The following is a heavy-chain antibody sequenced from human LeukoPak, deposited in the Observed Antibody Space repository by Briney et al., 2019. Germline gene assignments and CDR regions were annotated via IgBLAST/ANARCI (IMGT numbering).Heavy chain of an antibody. D-gene: IGHD1-26*01. V-gene: IGHV3-21*01. CDR2: ISSSSSYI. J-gene: IGHJ3*02. CDR3: ARGSIVGASGAAFDI. Sequence: PGGSLRLSCAASGFTFSSYSMTWVRQAPGKGLEWVSSISSSSSYIYYADSVKGRFTISRDNAENSLYLQMNSLRAEDTAVYYCARGSIVGASGAAFDIWGQGTMVTVSS. CDR1: GFTFSSYS.